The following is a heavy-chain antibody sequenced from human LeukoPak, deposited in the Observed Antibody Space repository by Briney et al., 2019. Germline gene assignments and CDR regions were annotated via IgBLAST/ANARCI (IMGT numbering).Heavy chain of an antibody. D-gene: IGHD2-8*02. Sequence: PGGSLRLACTASGFRFSDYYMSWIRQAPGKGLEWISYISSRSTYISDADSVKGRFTISRDNAKNLLFLQMNSLRVEDTALYYCARGGTGAFDYWGQGILVTVSS. CDR1: GFRFSDYY. CDR2: ISSRSTYI. V-gene: IGHV3-11*06. CDR3: ARGGTGAFDY. J-gene: IGHJ4*02.